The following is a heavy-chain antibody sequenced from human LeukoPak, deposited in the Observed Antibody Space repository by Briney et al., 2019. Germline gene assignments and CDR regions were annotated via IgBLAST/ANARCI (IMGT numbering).Heavy chain of an antibody. CDR3: ARPASDAFDI. V-gene: IGHV4-39*07. CDR2: INHSGST. CDR1: GGSISISNYY. D-gene: IGHD6-6*01. J-gene: IGHJ3*02. Sequence: PSETLSLTCTVSGGSISISNYYWSWIRQPPGKGLEWIGEINHSGSTNYNPSLKSRVTISVDTSKNQFSLKLSSVTAADTAVYYCARPASDAFDIWGQGTMVTVSS.